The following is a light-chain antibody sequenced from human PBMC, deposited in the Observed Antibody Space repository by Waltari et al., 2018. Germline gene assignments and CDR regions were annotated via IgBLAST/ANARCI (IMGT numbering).Light chain of an antibody. V-gene: IGKV3-11*01. CDR1: QSVSSY. Sequence: IVLTQPPATLSLSPGERAPLSCRASQSVSSYLAWYQQKPGQAPRLLIYDASNRATGIPARFSGSGSGTDFTLTISSLEPEDFAVYYCQQRSNWPWTFGQGTKVEIK. CDR2: DAS. J-gene: IGKJ1*01. CDR3: QQRSNWPWT.